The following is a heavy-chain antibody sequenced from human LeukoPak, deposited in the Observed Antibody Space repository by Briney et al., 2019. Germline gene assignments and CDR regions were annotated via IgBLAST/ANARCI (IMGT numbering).Heavy chain of an antibody. V-gene: IGHV4-39*01. Sequence: SETLSLTCSVSGGSISSNNYYWGWIRQPPGKGLEWIGSIYYSGGTYYNPSLKSRVTISVDTPKNQFSLKLSSVTAADTAVYYCASGYNGLDFWGQGTLVTVSS. CDR2: IYYSGGT. CDR1: GGSISSNNYY. CDR3: ASGYNGLDF. D-gene: IGHD5-12*01. J-gene: IGHJ4*02.